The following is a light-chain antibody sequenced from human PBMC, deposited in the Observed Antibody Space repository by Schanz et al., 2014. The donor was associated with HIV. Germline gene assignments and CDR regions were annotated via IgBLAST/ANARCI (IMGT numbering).Light chain of an antibody. V-gene: IGLV2-14*01. CDR3: FSYAGSNYYV. CDR2: DVS. CDR1: SSDVGGYKF. J-gene: IGLJ1*01. Sequence: QSALTQPASLSGSPGQSITISCMGTSSDVGGYKFVSWYQQHPGKAPKLLLYDVSIRVRPSGVSNRFSGSKSGNTASLTISGLQADDEADYYCFSYAGSNYYVFGTGTKLTVL.